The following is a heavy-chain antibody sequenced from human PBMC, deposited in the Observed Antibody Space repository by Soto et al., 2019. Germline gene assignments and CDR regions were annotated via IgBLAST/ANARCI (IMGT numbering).Heavy chain of an antibody. CDR1: GCSIRNYY. D-gene: IGHD3-3*01. CDR3: AKGVSYRY. CDR2: INYSGST. J-gene: IGHJ2*01. V-gene: IGHV4-59*13. Sequence: KPSETLSLTCTVSGCSIRNYYWSWFRQPPGKGLEWIGYINYSGSTNYNPSLKSRVTISVDTSKNQLSLTLTSVTAADTAIYYCAKGVSYRY.